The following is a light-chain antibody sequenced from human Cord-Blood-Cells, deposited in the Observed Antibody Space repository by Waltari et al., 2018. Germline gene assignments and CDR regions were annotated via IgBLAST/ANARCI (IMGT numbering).Light chain of an antibody. V-gene: IGLV1-44*01. J-gene: IGLJ3*02. CDR2: SNN. Sequence: QSVLTQPPSASGTPAQRVTISCSGSSSNIGSNTVNWYQQLPRTAPELLIYSNNQRPAGVPARFSGSRSGTSASLAICGLQSVDEADYYCAAGDDILNGPVFGGGTKLTVL. CDR3: AAGDDILNGPV. CDR1: SSNIGSNT.